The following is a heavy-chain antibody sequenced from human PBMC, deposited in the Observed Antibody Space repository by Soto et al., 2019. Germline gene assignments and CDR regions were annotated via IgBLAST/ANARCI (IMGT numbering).Heavy chain of an antibody. CDR1: GFTFRGHM. CDR3: VGDLDGRYPSGVFDV. V-gene: IGHV3-21*01. CDR2: ISSSSTFI. Sequence: LILSCRASGFTFRGHMMKWFRQAPVKGLECVSSISSSSTFIYYADSVKGRFTISRDNAKNSVFLQMNSLRDDDTALYYCVGDLDGRYPSGVFDVWGQGTMVTVSS. J-gene: IGHJ3*01. D-gene: IGHD3-16*02.